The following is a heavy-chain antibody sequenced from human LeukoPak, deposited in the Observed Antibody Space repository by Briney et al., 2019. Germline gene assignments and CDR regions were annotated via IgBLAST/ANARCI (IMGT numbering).Heavy chain of an antibody. Sequence: GGSLRLSCAASGFTFSSYSMNWIRQAPGKGLEWVSYISSSSSTIYYADSVKGRFTISRDNAKNSLYLQINNLRAEDTALYYCAKAHDYGDYAGFDYWGQGTLVSVSS. V-gene: IGHV3-48*01. CDR3: AKAHDYGDYAGFDY. J-gene: IGHJ4*02. D-gene: IGHD4-17*01. CDR2: ISSSSSTI. CDR1: GFTFSSYS.